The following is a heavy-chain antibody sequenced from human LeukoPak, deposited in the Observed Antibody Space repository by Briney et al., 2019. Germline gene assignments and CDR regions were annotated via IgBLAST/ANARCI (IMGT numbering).Heavy chain of an antibody. Sequence: PGGSLRLSCAASGFIFDDYAMHWVRQAPGKGLEWVSLISWDGGSTYYADSVKGRFTISRDNSKNSLYLQMNSLRAEDTALYYCAKDIVAGTDSSGYYFDYWGQGTLVTVSS. CDR2: ISWDGGST. CDR1: GFIFDDYA. J-gene: IGHJ4*02. D-gene: IGHD3-22*01. V-gene: IGHV3-43D*03. CDR3: AKDIVAGTDSSGYYFDY.